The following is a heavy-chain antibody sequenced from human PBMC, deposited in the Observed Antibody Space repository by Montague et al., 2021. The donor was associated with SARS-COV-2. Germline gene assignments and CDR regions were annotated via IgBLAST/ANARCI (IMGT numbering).Heavy chain of an antibody. Sequence: SLRLSCAVSGFTFSNYAMSWVRQAPGKGLEWVSFIYGGGTYIYYSDSLKGRFTISRDDSESALYLQMSSLRAEDTAVYYCARGPVSDAFDVWGQGTMVTVSS. V-gene: IGHV3-23*03. CDR1: GFTFSNYA. D-gene: IGHD1-14*01. CDR3: ARGPVSDAFDV. CDR2: IYGGGTYI. J-gene: IGHJ3*01.